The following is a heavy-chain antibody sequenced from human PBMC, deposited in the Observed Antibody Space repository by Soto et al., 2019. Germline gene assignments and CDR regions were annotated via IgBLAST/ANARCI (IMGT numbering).Heavy chain of an antibody. J-gene: IGHJ6*02. CDR3: ARDLWGYCGTDCYPLVV. V-gene: IGHV4-59*01. CDR1: GGSISGYY. D-gene: IGHD2-21*02. Sequence: SETLSLTCTVSGGSISGYYWSWIRQPPGKGLEWIGYMYNTGSTVYNPSFKSRVTISVDTSKNQFSLKLNSVTAADTAVYYCARDLWGYCGTDCYPLVVWGQGTTVTVS. CDR2: MYNTGST.